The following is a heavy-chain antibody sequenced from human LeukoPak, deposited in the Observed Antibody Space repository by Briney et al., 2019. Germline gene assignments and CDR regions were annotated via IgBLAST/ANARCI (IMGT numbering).Heavy chain of an antibody. CDR2: ISYDGSNK. D-gene: IGHD5-12*01. J-gene: IGHJ4*02. CDR1: GFTFSTYS. Sequence: GGSLRLSCAASGFTFSTYSMCWVRQAPGKGLEWVTVISYDGSNKYYTDSVKGRFTISRDNSKNTVYLQMNSLRVEDTAVYYCARGALEYSSYDQTFDYWAQGTLVTVSS. CDR3: ARGALEYSSYDQTFDY. V-gene: IGHV3-30-3*01.